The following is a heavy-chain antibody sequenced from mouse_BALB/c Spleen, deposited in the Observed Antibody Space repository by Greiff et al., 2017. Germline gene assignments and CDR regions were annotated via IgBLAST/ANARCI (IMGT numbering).Heavy chain of an antibody. CDR2: ISTYYGNT. V-gene: IGHV1-67*01. D-gene: IGHD2-4*01. CDR3: ARLMITMRAMDY. Sequence: QVHVKQSGPELVRPGVSVKISCKGSGYTFTDYAMHWVKQSHAKSLEWIGVISTYYGNTNYNQKFKGKATMTVDKSSSTAYMELARLTSEDSAIYYCARLMITMRAMDYWGQGTSVTVSS. J-gene: IGHJ4*01. CDR1: GYTFTDYA.